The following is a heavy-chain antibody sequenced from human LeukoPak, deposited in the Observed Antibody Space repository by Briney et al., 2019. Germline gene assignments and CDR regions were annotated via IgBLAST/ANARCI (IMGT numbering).Heavy chain of an antibody. D-gene: IGHD6-13*01. CDR2: IIGSGGST. J-gene: IGHJ3*02. V-gene: IGHV3-23*01. Sequence: TGGSLRLSCAASGFTFSSYAMSWVRQAPGKGLEWVSSIIGSGGSTYYADSVKGRFTISRDNSKNTLYLQMNSLRAEDTAVYYCAKGSSWWSYDAFDIWGQGTVVTVSS. CDR3: AKGSSWWSYDAFDI. CDR1: GFTFSSYA.